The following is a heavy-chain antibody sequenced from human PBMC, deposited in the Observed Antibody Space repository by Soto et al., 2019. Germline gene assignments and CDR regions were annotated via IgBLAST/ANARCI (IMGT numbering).Heavy chain of an antibody. CDR1: GFTFSSYG. Sequence: GGSLRLSCAASGFTFSSYGMHWVRQARGKGLEWVAVISYDGSNKYYADSVKGRFTISGDTSKNTLYLQMNSLRAGDTSVYCWAKGGGSIAARPVMDFWGQGPRVTVS. D-gene: IGHD6-6*01. V-gene: IGHV3-30*18. J-gene: IGHJ4*02. CDR3: AKGGGSIAARPVMDF. CDR2: ISYDGSNK.